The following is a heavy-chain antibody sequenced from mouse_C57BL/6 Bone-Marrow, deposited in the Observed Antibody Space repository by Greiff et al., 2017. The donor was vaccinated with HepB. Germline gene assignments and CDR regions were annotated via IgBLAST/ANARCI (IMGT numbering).Heavy chain of an antibody. Sequence: QVQLQQPGAELVKPGASVKLSCKASGYTFTSYWMHWVKQRPGRGLEWIGRIDPNSGGNKYNEKFKSKATLTVAKPASTAYRQLSSLTSEDYAVYYCARGGYYGSSYGYFDVWGTGTTVTVSS. CDR2: IDPNSGGN. J-gene: IGHJ1*03. D-gene: IGHD1-1*01. CDR1: GYTFTSYW. V-gene: IGHV1-72*01. CDR3: ARGGYYGSSYGYFDV.